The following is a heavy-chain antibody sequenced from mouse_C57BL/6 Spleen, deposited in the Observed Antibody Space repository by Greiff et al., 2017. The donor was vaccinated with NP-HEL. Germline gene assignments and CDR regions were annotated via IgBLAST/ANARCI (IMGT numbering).Heavy chain of an antibody. CDR3: ASSYYSNYDY. V-gene: IGHV5-4*03. Sequence: EVKLVESGGGLVKPGGSLKLSCAASGFTFSSYAMSWVRQTPEKRLAWVATISDGGSYTYYPENVKGRFTISRDNAKNNLYLQMSQLKSEDTAMYYCASSYYSNYDYWGQGTTLTVSS. D-gene: IGHD2-5*01. CDR2: ISDGGSYT. CDR1: GFTFSSYA. J-gene: IGHJ2*01.